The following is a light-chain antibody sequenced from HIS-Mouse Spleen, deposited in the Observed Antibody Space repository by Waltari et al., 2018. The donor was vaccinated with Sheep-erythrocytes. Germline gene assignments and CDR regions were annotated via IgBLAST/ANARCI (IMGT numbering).Light chain of an antibody. CDR1: QGISSY. V-gene: IGKV1-9*01. J-gene: IGKJ3*01. CDR3: QQLNSYEVT. Sequence: DIQLTQSPSFLSASVGDRVTITCRASQGISSYLAWYQQKLGKAPKLLIYAASTLQSGVPSRFSGSGSGTEFTLTISSLQPEDFATYYCQQLNSYEVTFGPGTKVDIK. CDR2: AAS.